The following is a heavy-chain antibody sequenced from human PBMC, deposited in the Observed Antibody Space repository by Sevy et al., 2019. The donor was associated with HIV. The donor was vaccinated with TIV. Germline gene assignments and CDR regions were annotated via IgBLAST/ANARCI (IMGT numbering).Heavy chain of an antibody. D-gene: IGHD1-26*01. CDR2: IWYDGSNT. CDR1: GFIFSYYS. Sequence: GGSLRLSCAASGFIFSYYSMHWVRQAPGKGLEWVAVIWYDGSNTIYAASVKGRFTISRDNSKNILYLQMNSLRDEETAGYYCARDPHEIMLSGSYYLYWGQGTRVTVSS. V-gene: IGHV3-33*01. CDR3: ARDPHEIMLSGSYYLY. J-gene: IGHJ4*02.